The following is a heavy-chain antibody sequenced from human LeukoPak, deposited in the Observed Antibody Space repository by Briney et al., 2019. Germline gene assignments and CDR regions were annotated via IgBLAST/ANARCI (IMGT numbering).Heavy chain of an antibody. D-gene: IGHD6-13*01. J-gene: IGHJ5*02. CDR1: GFTFDDYA. CDR3: AKDGRVDSSWYPNWFDP. V-gene: IGHV3-9*01. Sequence: PGRSLRLSCAASGFTFDDYAMHWVRQAPGKGLEWVSGISWNSGSIGYADSVKGRFTISRDNAKNSLYLQMNSLRAEGTALYYCAKDGRVDSSWYPNWFDPWGQGTLVTVSS. CDR2: ISWNSGSI.